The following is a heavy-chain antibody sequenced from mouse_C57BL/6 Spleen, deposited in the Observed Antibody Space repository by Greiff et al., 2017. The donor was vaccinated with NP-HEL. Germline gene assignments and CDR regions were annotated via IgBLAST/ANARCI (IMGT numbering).Heavy chain of an antibody. CDR2: IYPGDGDT. Sequence: VQRVESGPELVKPGASVKLSCTASGYAFTSSWLNWVKQRPGRGLVWIGRIYPGDGDTNYNGKFKGKATLTADKSSSTAYMQLSTLTSEDSAVYYYAREGYVPYYIDYWGQGTTLTVSS. D-gene: IGHD2-10*02. CDR3: AREGYVPYYIDY. CDR1: GYAFTSSW. V-gene: IGHV1-82*01. J-gene: IGHJ2*01.